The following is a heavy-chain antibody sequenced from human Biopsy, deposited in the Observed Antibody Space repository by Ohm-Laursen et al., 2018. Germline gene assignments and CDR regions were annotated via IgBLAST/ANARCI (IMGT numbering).Heavy chain of an antibody. CDR1: GYTFNDYF. Sequence: ASVKVSCKASGYTFNDYFIHWVRQSPGQGLEWMGWVHPNSGATNSAEKFRGRATLTRDTSIGAVYIELRRLKSDDAAVYYCARDRMTDVFGGPTRTDVFDSWGQGTPVTVSS. CDR2: VHPNSGAT. J-gene: IGHJ4*02. D-gene: IGHD3-10*01. V-gene: IGHV1-2*02. CDR3: ARDRMTDVFGGPTRTDVFDS.